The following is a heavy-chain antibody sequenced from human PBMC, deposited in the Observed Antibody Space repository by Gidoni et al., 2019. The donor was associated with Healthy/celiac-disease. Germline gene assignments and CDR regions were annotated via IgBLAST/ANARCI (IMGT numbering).Heavy chain of an antibody. CDR1: GFTFSSYA. V-gene: IGHV3-64D*06. Sequence: EVQLVESGGGLVQPGGSLRLSCSASGFTFSSYAMHWVRQAPGKGLEYVSAISSNGGSTYYADSVKGRFTISRDNSKNTLYLQMSSLRAEDTAVYYCVNAEGTTGTSEHYYYYYYMDVWGKGTTVTVSS. CDR3: VNAEGTTGTSEHYYYYYYMDV. CDR2: ISSNGGST. D-gene: IGHD1-1*01. J-gene: IGHJ6*03.